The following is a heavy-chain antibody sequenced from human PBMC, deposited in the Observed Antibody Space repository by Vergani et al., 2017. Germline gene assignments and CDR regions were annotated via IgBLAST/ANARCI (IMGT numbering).Heavy chain of an antibody. CDR2: IDWDDDK. CDR3: ARSSNWGSTGFDY. CDR1: GFSLSTSGMR. V-gene: IGHV2-70*04. D-gene: IGHD7-27*01. Sequence: QVTLKESGPALVKPTQTLTLTCTFSGFSLSTSGMRVSWIRQPPGKSLEWLARIDWDDDKFYSTSLKNRLTISKDTSKNQVVLTMTNMDPVDTATYYCARSSNWGSTGFDYWGQGTLVTVSS. J-gene: IGHJ4*02.